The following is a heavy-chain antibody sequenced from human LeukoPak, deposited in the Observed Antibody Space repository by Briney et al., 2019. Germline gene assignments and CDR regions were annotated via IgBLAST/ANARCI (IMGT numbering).Heavy chain of an antibody. CDR1: GGSFSGYY. Sequence: PSETLSLTCAVYGGSFSGYYWSWIRQPPGKGLEWIGEINHSGSTNYNPSLKSRVTISVDTSKNQFSLQLNSVTPEDTAVYYCARATGTTLSYWGQGTLVTVSS. D-gene: IGHD1-1*01. CDR3: ARATGTTLSY. J-gene: IGHJ4*02. CDR2: INHSGST. V-gene: IGHV4-34*01.